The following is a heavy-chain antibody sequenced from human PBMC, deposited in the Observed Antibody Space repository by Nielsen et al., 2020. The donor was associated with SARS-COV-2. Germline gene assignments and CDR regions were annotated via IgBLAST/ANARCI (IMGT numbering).Heavy chain of an antibody. Sequence: SCAISGDSVSSNSAAWNWIRQCPSRGLEWLGRTYYRSKWYNDYAVSVKSRITINPDTSKNQFSLQLNSVTPEDTAVYYCARDGDIAVAGSYFDYWGQGTLVTVSS. D-gene: IGHD6-19*01. V-gene: IGHV6-1*01. CDR2: TYYRSKWYN. CDR3: ARDGDIAVAGSYFDY. CDR1: GDSVSSNSAA. J-gene: IGHJ4*02.